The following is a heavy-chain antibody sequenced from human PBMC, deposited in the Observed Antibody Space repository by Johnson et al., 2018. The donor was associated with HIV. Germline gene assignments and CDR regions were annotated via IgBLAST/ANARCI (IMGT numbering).Heavy chain of an antibody. CDR1: GFTFSSYW. CDR2: INSDGSST. V-gene: IGHV3-74*02. D-gene: IGHD3-3*01. J-gene: IGHJ3*02. Sequence: MQLVESGGGLVQPGGSLRLSCAASGFTFSSYWMHWVRQAPGKGLVWVSRINSDGSSTSYADSVKGRFTISRDNAKNTLYLQMNSLRAEDTAVYYCARGAWEQFLEWLLNPYTDAFDIWGQGTMVTVSS. CDR3: ARGAWEQFLEWLLNPYTDAFDI.